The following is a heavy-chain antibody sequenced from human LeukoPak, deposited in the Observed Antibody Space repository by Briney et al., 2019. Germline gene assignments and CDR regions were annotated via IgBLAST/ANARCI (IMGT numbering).Heavy chain of an antibody. CDR1: GFTFSSYW. CDR2: IKQDGSEK. J-gene: IGHJ6*03. D-gene: IGHD4-11*01. V-gene: IGHV3-7*03. Sequence: PGGSLRLSCAASGFTFSSYWMSWVRQAPGKGLEWVANIKQDGSEKYYVDCVKGRFTIPRDHAKHSLSLQMNSLRAEDTAVYYCARESPSLARRLSNYIGTDYYYYYMDVWGKGTTVTDSS. CDR3: ARESPSLARRLSNYIGTDYYYYYMDV.